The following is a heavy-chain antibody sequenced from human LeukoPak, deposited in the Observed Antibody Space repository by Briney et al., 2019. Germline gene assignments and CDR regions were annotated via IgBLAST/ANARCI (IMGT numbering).Heavy chain of an antibody. Sequence: SETLSLTCAVSGGSISSSYWWTWVRQPPGKGLEWIGEIYHSGSTNYNPSLKSRLSMSLDKSRNQFSLRLTSVTAADTAVYYCARDRGSGTLNNWFDPWGQGTLVTVSS. V-gene: IGHV4-4*02. D-gene: IGHD3-10*01. CDR3: ARDRGSGTLNNWFDP. J-gene: IGHJ5*02. CDR2: IYHSGST. CDR1: GGSISSSYW.